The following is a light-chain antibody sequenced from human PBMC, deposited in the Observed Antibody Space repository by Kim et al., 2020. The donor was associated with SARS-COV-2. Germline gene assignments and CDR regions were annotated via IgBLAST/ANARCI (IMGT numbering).Light chain of an antibody. Sequence: QSVLTQPPSVSGAPGQRVTISCTGSSSNIGAGYEVHWYQQLPGTAPKLLIFRNTNRPSGVPDRFSGSKSGTSASLAITGLQAEDEADYYCQSYDKSLTGFWVFGGGTQLTVL. V-gene: IGLV1-40*01. CDR1: SSNIGAGYE. CDR3: QSYDKSLTGFWV. CDR2: RNT. J-gene: IGLJ3*02.